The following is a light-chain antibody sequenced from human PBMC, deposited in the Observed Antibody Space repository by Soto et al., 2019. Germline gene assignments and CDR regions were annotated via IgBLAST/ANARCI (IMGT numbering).Light chain of an antibody. Sequence: IQLTQSPSSLSLSVGDRVTITCRASQGISSFLAWYQQKPGKAPKLLIYGASTLQSGVPSRFSGSGSGTDFTLTIGSLQPEDFATYYCQQLNSFPIPFGPGTKVDIK. J-gene: IGKJ3*01. CDR3: QQLNSFPIP. V-gene: IGKV1-9*01. CDR2: GAS. CDR1: QGISSF.